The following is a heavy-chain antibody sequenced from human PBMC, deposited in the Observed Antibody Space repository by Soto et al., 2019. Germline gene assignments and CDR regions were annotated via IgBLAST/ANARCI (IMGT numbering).Heavy chain of an antibody. D-gene: IGHD2-21*01. V-gene: IGHV3-30-3*01. CDR2: VSHDGNNQ. Sequence: QVQLVESGGGVVQPGRSLRLSCAVSGFTFSNYAMHWVRQAPGKGLEWVAIVSHDGNNQYYADSAKCRFTISRDNSENTLYLQINSLRTEDTAVFYCARDGATQMWRPWYFDLWGRGTLVTVSS. J-gene: IGHJ2*01. CDR1: GFTFSNYA. CDR3: ARDGATQMWRPWYFDL.